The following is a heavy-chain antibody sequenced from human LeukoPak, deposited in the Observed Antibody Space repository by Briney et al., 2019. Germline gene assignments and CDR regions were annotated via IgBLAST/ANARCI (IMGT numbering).Heavy chain of an antibody. CDR1: GFIFSSYS. J-gene: IGHJ4*02. CDR2: ISSSGSTI. D-gene: IGHD3-16*01. CDR3: ARGFGDRTFDY. Sequence: GGSLRLSCAATGFIFSSYSMNWVRQAPGKGLEWVSYISSSGSTIYYADSVKGRFTISRDNAKNSLYLQMNSLRAEDTAVYYCARGFGDRTFDYWGQGTLVTVSS. V-gene: IGHV3-48*04.